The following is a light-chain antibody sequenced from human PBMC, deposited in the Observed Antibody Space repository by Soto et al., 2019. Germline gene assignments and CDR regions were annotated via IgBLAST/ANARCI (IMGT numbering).Light chain of an antibody. CDR1: SGHSSYT. J-gene: IGLJ3*02. Sequence: QLVLTQSPSASASLGASVNLTCTLSSGHSSYTIAWHQQQPEKGPRYLMKLNSDGSHSKGDGIPDRFSGSSSGAERYLTISSLQSEDEADYYCQTWGTGIPVFGGGTKLTVL. CDR2: LNSDGSH. CDR3: QTWGTGIPV. V-gene: IGLV4-69*01.